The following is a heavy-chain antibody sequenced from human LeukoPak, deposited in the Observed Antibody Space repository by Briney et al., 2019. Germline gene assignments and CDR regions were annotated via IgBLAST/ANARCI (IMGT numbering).Heavy chain of an antibody. V-gene: IGHV5-51*01. Sequence: GESLKISCKGSGYIFSDFWIGWMRQMPGKGLEWMGVIYASDSDTTYSPSFQGQVSISADKSINTAYLQWSSLKASDTAMYYCVRRGPFGFDSDYWGQGTLVTVSS. CDR1: GYIFSDFW. D-gene: IGHD3-10*01. CDR2: IYASDSDT. CDR3: VRRGPFGFDSDY. J-gene: IGHJ4*02.